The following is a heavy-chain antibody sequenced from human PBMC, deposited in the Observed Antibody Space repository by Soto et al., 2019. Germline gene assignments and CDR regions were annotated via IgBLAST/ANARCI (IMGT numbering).Heavy chain of an antibody. D-gene: IGHD5-18*01. CDR2: IISILGIA. CDR1: GGTFSSYT. Sequence: QVQLVQSGAEVKKPGSSVKVSCKASGGTFSSYTISWVRQAPGQGLEWMGRIISILGIANYAQKVQGRVTITADKSTSTAYMELSSLRSEDTAVYYCASGYSYGYSGYWGQGTLVTVSS. J-gene: IGHJ4*02. CDR3: ASGYSYGYSGY. V-gene: IGHV1-69*02.